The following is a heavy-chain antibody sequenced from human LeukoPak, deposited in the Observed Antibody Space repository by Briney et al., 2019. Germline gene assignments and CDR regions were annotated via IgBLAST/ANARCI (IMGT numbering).Heavy chain of an antibody. CDR1: GFTFDDYG. J-gene: IGHJ4*02. CDR2: INWNGGST. D-gene: IGHD2-15*01. Sequence: PGGSLRLSCAASGFTFDDYGMRWVRQAPGKGLEWVSGINWNGGSTGYADSVKGRFTISRDNAKNSLYLQMNSLRAEDTALYYCARDGVYCSGGSCYRYFDYWGQGTLVTVSS. V-gene: IGHV3-20*04. CDR3: ARDGVYCSGGSCYRYFDY.